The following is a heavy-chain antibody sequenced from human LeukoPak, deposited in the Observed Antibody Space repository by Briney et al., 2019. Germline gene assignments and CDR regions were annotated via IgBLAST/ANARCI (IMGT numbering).Heavy chain of an antibody. Sequence: PSETLSLTCGVYGGSLSGYFWSWIRQPPGKGLEWIGSIYYSGNTYYNASLKSQVSISIDTSKNQFSLRLTSVTAADTAVYYCARQTGSGLFILPGGQGTLVTVSS. J-gene: IGHJ4*02. CDR2: IYYSGNT. CDR3: ARQTGSGLFILP. V-gene: IGHV4-39*01. CDR1: GGSLSGYF. D-gene: IGHD3/OR15-3a*01.